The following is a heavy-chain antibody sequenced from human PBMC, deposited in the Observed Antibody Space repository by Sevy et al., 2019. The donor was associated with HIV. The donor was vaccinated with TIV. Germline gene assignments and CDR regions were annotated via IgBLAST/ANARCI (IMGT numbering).Heavy chain of an antibody. J-gene: IGHJ6*02. Sequence: SETLSLTCTVSGGSVSSYFWSWIRQPPGKGLEWIGYIYYSGSTDYNPSLKSRVTISLDTSKNQFSLKLSSVTAADTAVYYCARESPYIAAAGKYYYYNGMDVLGQGTTVTVSS. CDR2: IYYSGST. V-gene: IGHV4-59*02. CDR1: GGSVSSYF. CDR3: ARESPYIAAAGKYYYYNGMDV. D-gene: IGHD6-13*01.